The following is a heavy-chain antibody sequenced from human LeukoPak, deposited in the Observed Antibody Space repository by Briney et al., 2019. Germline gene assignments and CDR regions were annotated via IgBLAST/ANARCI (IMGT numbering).Heavy chain of an antibody. CDR3: ARGGLLRYFDWLNDAFDI. J-gene: IGHJ3*02. D-gene: IGHD3-9*01. V-gene: IGHV4-4*02. CDR2: IYHSGST. CDR1: GGSISSSNW. Sequence: PSGTLSLTCAVSGGSISSSNWWSWVRQPPGKGLEWIGEIYHSGSTNYNPSLKSRVTISVDTSKNQFSLKLSSVTAADTAVYYCARGGLLRYFDWLNDAFDIWGQGTMVTVSS.